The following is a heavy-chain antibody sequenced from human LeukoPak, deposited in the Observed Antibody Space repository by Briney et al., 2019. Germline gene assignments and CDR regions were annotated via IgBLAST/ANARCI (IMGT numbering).Heavy chain of an antibody. CDR3: ARDPCSGGSCYDY. V-gene: IGHV4-39*07. D-gene: IGHD2-15*01. Sequence: PSETLSLTCSVSGGSISSSSSYWGWIRQPPGKGLEWIGSIYYSGSTYYNPSLKSRVTISVDTSKNQFSLKLSSVTAADTAVYYCARDPCSGGSCYDYWGQGTLVTVSS. J-gene: IGHJ4*02. CDR2: IYYSGST. CDR1: GGSISSSSSY.